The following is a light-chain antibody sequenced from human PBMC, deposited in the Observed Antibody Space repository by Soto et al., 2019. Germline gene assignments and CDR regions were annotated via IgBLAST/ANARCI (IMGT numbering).Light chain of an antibody. Sequence: QSVLTQPPSVSGAPGQRVTISCTGSSSNIGAGYDVHWYQQLPGTAPKLLIYGNSNRPSGVPDRFSGSKSGTSASLAITGLQAEDEADYYCQSYDSSLSAYYVFGTGTKVTAL. CDR1: SSNIGAGYD. J-gene: IGLJ1*01. CDR2: GNS. V-gene: IGLV1-40*01. CDR3: QSYDSSLSAYYV.